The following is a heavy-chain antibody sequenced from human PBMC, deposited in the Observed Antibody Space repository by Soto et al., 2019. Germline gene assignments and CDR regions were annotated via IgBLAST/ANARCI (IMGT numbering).Heavy chain of an antibody. D-gene: IGHD3-9*01. CDR1: GFTFSSYW. CDR3: ARDLYTDGGYYDIPNAFDI. CDR2: IKQDGSEK. J-gene: IGHJ3*02. V-gene: IGHV3-7*01. Sequence: GGSLRLSCAASGFTFSSYWMSWVRQAPGKGLEWVANIKQDGSEKYYVDSVKGRFTISRDNAKNSLYLQMNSLRAEDTAVYYCARDLYTDGGYYDIPNAFDIWGQGTMVTVSS.